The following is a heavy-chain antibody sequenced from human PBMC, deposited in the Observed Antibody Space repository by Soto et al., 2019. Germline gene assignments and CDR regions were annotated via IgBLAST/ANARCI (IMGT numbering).Heavy chain of an antibody. CDR2: IDPYETGI. D-gene: IGHD2-2*01. V-gene: IGHV3-74*01. CDR1: GFAFGSEW. J-gene: IGHJ4*02. Sequence: PGGSLRLSCAASGFAFGSEWMHWVRQAPGKGLVWVSRIDPYETGISYADSVKGRFTISRDNARNSVSLQMNTLRVEDTAVYYCAREDSIIIPAVSDFWGQGTLVTVSS. CDR3: AREDSIIIPAVSDF.